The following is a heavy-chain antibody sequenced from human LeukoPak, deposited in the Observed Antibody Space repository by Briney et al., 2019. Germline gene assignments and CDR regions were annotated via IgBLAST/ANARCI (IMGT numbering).Heavy chain of an antibody. CDR1: GGSISSYY. CDR3: ARDQDGYNSYFHY. D-gene: IGHD5-24*01. J-gene: IGHJ4*02. CDR2: IYYSGST. V-gene: IGHV4-59*01. Sequence: KTSETLSLTCTVSGGSISSYYWSWIRQPPGKGLEWIAYIYYSGSTNDNPSLKSRVTISVDTSKNQFSLKLSSVTAADTAVYYCARDQDGYNSYFHYWGQGTLVTVSS.